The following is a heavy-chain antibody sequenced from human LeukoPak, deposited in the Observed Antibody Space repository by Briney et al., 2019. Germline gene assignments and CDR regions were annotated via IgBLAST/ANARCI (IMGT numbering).Heavy chain of an antibody. V-gene: IGHV3-7*04. Sequence: PGGSLRLSCAASGFTFSNSWMNWVRQAPGKGLEWVANIAEDGSAKNYVVSVRGRFTISRDNTKNTLYLQMNSLRAEDTAVYYCARIYSSSSPGIDYWGQGTLVTVSS. D-gene: IGHD6-6*01. J-gene: IGHJ4*02. CDR1: GFTFSNSW. CDR2: IAEDGSAK. CDR3: ARIYSSSSPGIDY.